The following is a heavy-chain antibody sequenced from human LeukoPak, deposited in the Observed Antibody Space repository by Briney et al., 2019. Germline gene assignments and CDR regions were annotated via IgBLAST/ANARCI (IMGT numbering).Heavy chain of an antibody. Sequence: GGSLRLSCAASGFTFSSYAMSWVHQAPGKGLEWVSAISGSGGSTYYADSVKGRFTISRDNSKNTLYLQMNSLRAEDTAVYYCAKDRVGNSYGYWYFDYWGQGTLVTVSS. J-gene: IGHJ4*02. D-gene: IGHD5-18*01. CDR2: ISGSGGST. CDR1: GFTFSSYA. V-gene: IGHV3-23*01. CDR3: AKDRVGNSYGYWYFDY.